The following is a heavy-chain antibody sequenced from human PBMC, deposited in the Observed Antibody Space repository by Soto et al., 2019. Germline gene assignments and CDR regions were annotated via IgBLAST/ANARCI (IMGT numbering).Heavy chain of an antibody. CDR3: AKPSVPRQRKTVTFDF. CDR2: ISGSGGST. J-gene: IGHJ5*01. Sequence: EVQLLESGGGLVQPGGSLRLSCAASGFTFSSYAMSWVRQAPGKGLEWVSAISGSGGSTYYADSVKGRFTISRDNSKNTLYLQMNSLRAEDTAVYYCAKPSVPRQRKTVTFDFWGQGTLVTGSS. V-gene: IGHV3-23*01. D-gene: IGHD4-17*01. CDR1: GFTFSSYA.